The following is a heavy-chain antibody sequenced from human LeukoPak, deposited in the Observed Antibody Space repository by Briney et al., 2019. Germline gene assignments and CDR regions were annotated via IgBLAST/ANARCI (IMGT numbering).Heavy chain of an antibody. Sequence: PGASLKISSQGSVNGFTSRWIGWVRQLPGKGLEWMGGIYSGDSDTRYSSSFQGQVTMSVDTSISVAYLQWSSLKASDTGIYYCARALASNLNDAFDLWGQGTMVTVAS. CDR1: VNGFTSRW. CDR3: ARALASNLNDAFDL. J-gene: IGHJ3*01. V-gene: IGHV5-51*01. D-gene: IGHD3-3*02. CDR2: IYSGDSDT.